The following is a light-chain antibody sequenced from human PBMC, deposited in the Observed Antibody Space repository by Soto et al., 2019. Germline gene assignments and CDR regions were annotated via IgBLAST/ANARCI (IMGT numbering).Light chain of an antibody. Sequence: DIQMTQSPPSLSASVGDRVTITCRASQSISNYLNWYQQMPGKAPKVLIYAASSLQSGVPSRFSGSGSGTDFTLTISSLQPEDFATNHCQQSYSAPLTFGGGTKVEIK. CDR2: AAS. CDR3: QQSYSAPLT. CDR1: QSISNY. V-gene: IGKV1-39*01. J-gene: IGKJ4*01.